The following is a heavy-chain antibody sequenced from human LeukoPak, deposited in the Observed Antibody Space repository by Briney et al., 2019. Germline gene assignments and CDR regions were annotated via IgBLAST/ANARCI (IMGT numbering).Heavy chain of an antibody. V-gene: IGHV3-33*01. Sequence: GGSLRLSCAGSGFTFGGYGMHWFRQTPGKGLEWVAVIAYNGSRAFYADSVKGRFTISRDNSKNTMSVQMDDLRAEDTAVYYCTRYNNDHFDYWGQGTLVTVSS. J-gene: IGHJ4*02. D-gene: IGHD1-14*01. CDR1: GFTFGGYG. CDR3: TRYNNDHFDY. CDR2: IAYNGSRA.